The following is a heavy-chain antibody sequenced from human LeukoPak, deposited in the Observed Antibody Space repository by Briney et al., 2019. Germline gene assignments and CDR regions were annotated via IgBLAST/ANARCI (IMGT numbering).Heavy chain of an antibody. CDR3: ARGMGSSWRLGESSLVNYFDY. CDR2: IKESGTEK. CDR1: GFTFTTSW. J-gene: IGHJ4*02. Sequence: PGGSLRLSCAASGFTFTTSWMTWVRQAPGKGLEWVANIKESGTEKYYVDSVRGRFTVSKDNAKNSLYLQMNSLRDEDTALYYCARGMGSSWRLGESSLVNYFDYWGRGTLVTVSS. D-gene: IGHD3-16*02. V-gene: IGHV3-7*05.